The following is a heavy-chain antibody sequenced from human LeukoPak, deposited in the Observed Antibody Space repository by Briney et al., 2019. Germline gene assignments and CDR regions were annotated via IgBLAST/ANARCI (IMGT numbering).Heavy chain of an antibody. CDR3: ARGSYWYDA. CDR1: AYTFTDYY. CDR2: INPNSGGS. Sequence: ASVKVSCKASAYTFTDYYIRWVRQAPGQGLEWMGWINPNSGGSNYAQKFQGRVTMTRDRSISTAYMELKSLRSDDTAVYYCARGSYWYDAWGQGTRLTVSS. V-gene: IGHV1-2*02. D-gene: IGHD6-13*01. J-gene: IGHJ5*02.